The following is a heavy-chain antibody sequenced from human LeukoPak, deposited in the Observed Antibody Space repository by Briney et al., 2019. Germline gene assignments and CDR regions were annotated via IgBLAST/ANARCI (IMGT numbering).Heavy chain of an antibody. CDR1: GFTFSSYG. D-gene: IGHD6-13*01. CDR2: IKQDGSEK. CDR3: AREVGYSSSWYFDY. V-gene: IGHV3-7*01. Sequence: GGSLRLSCAASGFTFSSYGMHWVRQAPGKGLEWVANIKQDGSEKYYVDSVKGRFTISRDNAKNSLYLQMNSLRAEDTAVYYCAREVGYSSSWYFDYWGQGTLVTVSS. J-gene: IGHJ4*02.